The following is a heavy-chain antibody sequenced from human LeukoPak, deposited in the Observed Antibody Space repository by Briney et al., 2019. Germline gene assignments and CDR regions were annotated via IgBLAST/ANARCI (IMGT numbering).Heavy chain of an antibody. CDR1: GYSFTSYW. J-gene: IGHJ5*02. Sequence: GESLKISCKGSGYSFTSYWIGWLRQMPGKGLEWMGIIYPGDSDTRYSPSFQGQVTISADKSISTAYLQWSSLKASDTAMYYCARRRDYDGSGSSLYNWFDPWGQGTLVTVSS. V-gene: IGHV5-51*01. CDR3: ARRRDYDGSGSSLYNWFDP. D-gene: IGHD3-10*01. CDR2: IYPGDSDT.